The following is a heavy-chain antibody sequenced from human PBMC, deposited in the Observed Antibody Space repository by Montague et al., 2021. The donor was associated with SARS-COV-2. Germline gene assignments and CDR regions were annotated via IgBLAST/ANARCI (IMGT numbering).Heavy chain of an antibody. D-gene: IGHD5-24*01. CDR2: IYYSGST. V-gene: IGHV4-59*01. Sequence: SETLSLTCTVSGGSISSYYWSWIRQPPGKGLEWIEYIYYSGSTNYNPSLKSRVTISVDTSKNQFSLKLSSVTAADTAVYYCARVFPRWLHFDPYFDYWGQGTLVTVSS. J-gene: IGHJ4*02. CDR1: GGSISSYY. CDR3: ARVFPRWLHFDPYFDY.